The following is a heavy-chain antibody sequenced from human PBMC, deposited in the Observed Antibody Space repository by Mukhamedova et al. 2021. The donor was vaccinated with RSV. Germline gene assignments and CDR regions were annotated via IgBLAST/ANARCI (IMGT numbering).Heavy chain of an antibody. D-gene: IGHD3-22*01. V-gene: IGHV3-9*01. J-gene: IGHJ1*01. CDR2: ISWNSGSI. Sequence: WGGLEWVSGISWNSGSIGYADSVKGRLTISRDNAKNSLYLQMNSLRAEDTALYYCAKDNRYYDSSGYYYSYFQHWRQGTLVTVSS. CDR3: AKDNRYYDSSGYYYSYFQH.